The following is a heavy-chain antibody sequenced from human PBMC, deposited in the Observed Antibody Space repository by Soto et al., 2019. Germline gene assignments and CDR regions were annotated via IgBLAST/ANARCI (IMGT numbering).Heavy chain of an antibody. J-gene: IGHJ4*02. V-gene: IGHV3-74*01. CDR3: ARVFVGPTAPPPLDY. CDR1: GFTFSSCR. Sequence: GGSLRLSCAASGFTFSSCRMHWVRQAPGKGLVWVSRINSDGSSTSYADSVKGRFTISRDNAKNTLYLQMNSLRAEDTAVYYCARVFVGPTAPPPLDYWGQGTLVTVSS. CDR2: INSDGSST. D-gene: IGHD1-26*01.